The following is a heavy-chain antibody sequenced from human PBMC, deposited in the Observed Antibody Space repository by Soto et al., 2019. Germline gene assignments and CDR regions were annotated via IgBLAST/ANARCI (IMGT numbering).Heavy chain of an antibody. D-gene: IGHD3-10*01. J-gene: IGHJ1*01. CDR3: GGSGPHAEY. Sequence: QVPLVQTGAEAKKPRASVQVSFKASGYTFTSYAITWVRQAPGQGLEWMGWISAYNGNTNYAQKIHGRVTMTTETLTITALMELRSLVSDGTSVHYGGGSGPHAEYWGQGTLVTVSS. V-gene: IGHV1-18*01. CDR2: ISAYNGNT. CDR1: GYTFTSYA.